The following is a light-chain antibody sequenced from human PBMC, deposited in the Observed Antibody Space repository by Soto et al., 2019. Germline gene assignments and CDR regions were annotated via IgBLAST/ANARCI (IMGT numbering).Light chain of an antibody. CDR2: GAS. J-gene: IGKJ5*01. CDR3: QQRSNWPPIT. V-gene: IGKV3-11*01. Sequence: EIVLTQSPATLSSSPGERATLSCRASQGIGSTLAWYQQKPGQTPRLLIYGASTRATGIPDRFSGSGSGTDFTLTISSLEPEDFAVYYCQQRSNWPPITFGQGTRLEIK. CDR1: QGIGST.